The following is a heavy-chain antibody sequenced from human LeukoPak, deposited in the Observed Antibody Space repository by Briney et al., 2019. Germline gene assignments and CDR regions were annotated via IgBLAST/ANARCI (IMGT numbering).Heavy chain of an antibody. V-gene: IGHV4-39*07. CDR1: GGSISTSNYY. J-gene: IGHJ4*02. CDR2: IFYSGST. CDR3: AKLSNSWYFDY. D-gene: IGHD6-13*01. Sequence: SETLSLTCTVSGGSISTSNYYWGWIRQPPGKGLEWIGNIFYSGSTYYSPSLKSRVSISLDTSKNQFSLRLSSVTAADTAVYYCAKLSNSWYFDYWGQGTLVTVSS.